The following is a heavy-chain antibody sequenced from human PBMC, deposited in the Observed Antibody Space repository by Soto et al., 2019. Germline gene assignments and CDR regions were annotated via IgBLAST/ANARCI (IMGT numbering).Heavy chain of an antibody. CDR1: GGSISSSSYY. Sequence: ETLSLTCTVSGGSISSSSYYWGWIRQPPGKGLEWIGSIYYSGSTYYNPSLKSRVTISVDTSKNQFSLKLSSVTAADTAVYYCARLRFPNWFDPWGQGTLVTVSS. D-gene: IGHD3-3*01. CDR2: IYYSGST. V-gene: IGHV4-39*01. J-gene: IGHJ5*02. CDR3: ARLRFPNWFDP.